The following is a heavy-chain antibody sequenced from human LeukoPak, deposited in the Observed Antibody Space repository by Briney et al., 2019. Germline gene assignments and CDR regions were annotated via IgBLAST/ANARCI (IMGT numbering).Heavy chain of an antibody. D-gene: IGHD3-3*01. J-gene: IGHJ5*02. CDR1: GVTFAEDD. CDR2: IHWNGTSV. CDR3: ARLLKFYDFSFDP. Sequence: GGSLRLSCAASGVTFAEDDMTWVRQVPGKGLGWVSGIHWNGTSVDYAGSVKGRFTISRDNAKNSVYLQMNSLRPEDTAFYYCARLLKFYDFSFDPWGQGTLVTVSS. V-gene: IGHV3-20*04.